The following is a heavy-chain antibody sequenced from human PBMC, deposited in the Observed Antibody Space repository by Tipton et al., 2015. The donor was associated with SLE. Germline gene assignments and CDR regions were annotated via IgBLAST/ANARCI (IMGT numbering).Heavy chain of an antibody. CDR1: GGSISSYY. Sequence: TLSLTCTVSGGSISSYYWSWIRQPPGKGLEWIGYIYYSGSTNYNPSLKSRVTISVDTSKNQFSLKLSSVTAAATAVYYWARWAGPTVNFDYWGQGTLVTVSS. J-gene: IGHJ4*02. D-gene: IGHD4-11*01. CDR3: ARWAGPTVNFDY. V-gene: IGHV4-59*07. CDR2: IYYSGST.